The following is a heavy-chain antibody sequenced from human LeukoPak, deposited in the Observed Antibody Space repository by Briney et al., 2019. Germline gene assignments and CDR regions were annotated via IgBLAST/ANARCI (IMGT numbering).Heavy chain of an antibody. CDR3: ARDLRHQLLYCLDY. Sequence: GGSLRLSCAAPGFTFNNYAMSWVRQAPGKGLEWVSGISGSGASTYYADSVKGRFTISRDNSKNTVYLQMNSLGAEDTAVYYCARDLRHQLLYCLDYWGQGTLVTVSS. D-gene: IGHD2-2*02. CDR2: ISGSGAST. V-gene: IGHV3-23*01. CDR1: GFTFNNYA. J-gene: IGHJ4*02.